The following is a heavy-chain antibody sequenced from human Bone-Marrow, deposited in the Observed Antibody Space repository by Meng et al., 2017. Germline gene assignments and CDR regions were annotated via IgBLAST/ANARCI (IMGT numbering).Heavy chain of an antibody. J-gene: IGHJ4*02. CDR2: IGTAGDT. CDR1: GFTFSSYD. CDR3: ARDAGYSSSGPLDY. Sequence: GGPLRLSCAASGFTFSSYDMHWVRQATGKGLEWVSAIGTAGDTYYPGSVKGRFTISRENAKNSLYLQMNSLRAEDTAVYYCARDAGYSSSGPLDYWGQGTLVTVSS. D-gene: IGHD6-13*01. V-gene: IGHV3-13*01.